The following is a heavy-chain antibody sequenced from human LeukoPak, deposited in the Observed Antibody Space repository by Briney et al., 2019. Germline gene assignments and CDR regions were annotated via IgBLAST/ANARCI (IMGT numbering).Heavy chain of an antibody. V-gene: IGHV1-18*01. CDR2: ISAYNGNT. CDR1: GYTFTTYV. D-gene: IGHD3-22*01. CDR3: ARVSYDSSGSAGGYFDY. J-gene: IGHJ4*02. Sequence: GASVKVSCKASGYTFTTYVFNWVRQAPGQGLEWMGWISAYNGNTNYAQNLQGRVTMTTDTSTSTAYMELRSLRSEDTAVYYCARVSYDSSGSAGGYFDYWGQGTLVTVSS.